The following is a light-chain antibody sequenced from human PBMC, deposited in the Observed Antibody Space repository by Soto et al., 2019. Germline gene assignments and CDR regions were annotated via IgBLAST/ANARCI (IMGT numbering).Light chain of an antibody. J-gene: IGLJ3*02. CDR1: SSNIGRNT. V-gene: IGLV1-44*01. CDR2: NNY. Sequence: QSVLTQPPSASGTPGQRITISCSGSSSNIGRNTGNWFQQVPGTAPKILIYNNYQRPSGVPDRFSGSKSGTSASLAISGLQSEDETDYYCAAWDDSLSGWVFGGGTKVTVL. CDR3: AAWDDSLSGWV.